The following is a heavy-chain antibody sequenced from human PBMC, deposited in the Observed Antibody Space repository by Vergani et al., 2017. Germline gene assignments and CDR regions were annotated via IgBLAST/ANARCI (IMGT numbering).Heavy chain of an antibody. J-gene: IGHJ3*02. Sequence: EVQVVESGGGLVQPGGSLRLSCAASGFTFTNFAMTWVRQAPGKGLEWVGRIRNKANDYTTQYAASVKGRFTISRDDSKSYLYLQMNSLQTEDTALYYCVRVKGSNWNDHLYDIWGQGTLVTVSS. V-gene: IGHV3-72*01. CDR3: VRVKGSNWNDHLYDI. D-gene: IGHD1-1*01. CDR1: GFTFTNFA. CDR2: IRNKANDYTT.